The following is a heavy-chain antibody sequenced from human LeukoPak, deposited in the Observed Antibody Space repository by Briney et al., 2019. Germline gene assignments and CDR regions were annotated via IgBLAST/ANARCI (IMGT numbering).Heavy chain of an antibody. CDR2: TYYRSKWYN. Sequence: SQTLSLTCAISRDSVSSNSAAWNWIRQSPSRGLEWLGRTYYRSKWYNDYAVSVKSRITINPDTSKNQFSLKLSSVSAADTAVYYCARPYSSGWVPFDYWGQGNLVTVSS. D-gene: IGHD6-19*01. V-gene: IGHV6-1*01. CDR3: ARPYSSGWVPFDY. J-gene: IGHJ4*02. CDR1: RDSVSSNSAA.